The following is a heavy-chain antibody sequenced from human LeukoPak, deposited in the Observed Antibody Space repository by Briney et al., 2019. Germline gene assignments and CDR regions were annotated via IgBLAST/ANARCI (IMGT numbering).Heavy chain of an antibody. V-gene: IGHV3-23*01. CDR3: AKDGGVGATDY. Sequence: PGGSLRLSCAASGYTFSSYAMSWVRQAPGEGREWVSAISGSGGSTYYADSVKGQFTISRDNSKNTLYLQMNSLRAEDTAVYYCAKDGGVGATDYWGQGTLVTVSS. D-gene: IGHD1-26*01. CDR1: GYTFSSYA. CDR2: ISGSGGST. J-gene: IGHJ4*02.